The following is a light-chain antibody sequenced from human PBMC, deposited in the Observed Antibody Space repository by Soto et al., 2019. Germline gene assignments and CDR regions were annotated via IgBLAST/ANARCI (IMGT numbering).Light chain of an antibody. J-gene: IGKJ2*01. V-gene: IGKV1-5*01. CDR2: DAS. Sequence: DIQMTQSPSTLSASVGDRVTITCRASQCISSWLAWYQQKPGKAPKLLIYDASSLESGVASRFSGSGSGTEFTLTISSLQPDDFATYYGQQYNSYPVTFGQGTKLEIK. CDR3: QQYNSYPVT. CDR1: QCISSW.